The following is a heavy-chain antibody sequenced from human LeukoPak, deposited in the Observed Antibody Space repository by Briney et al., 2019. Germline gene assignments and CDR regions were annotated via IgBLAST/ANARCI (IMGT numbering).Heavy chain of an antibody. V-gene: IGHV3-64*01. CDR1: GFTFHHYS. CDR2: ISSNGGST. D-gene: IGHD6-13*01. CDR3: ARDLDSPYGSSWYYFDY. Sequence: QAGGSLRLSCAASGFTFHHYSMHWVRQAPGKGLEYVSAISSNGGSTYYANSVKGRFTISRDNSKNTLYLQMGSLRAEDMAVYYCARDLDSPYGSSWYYFDYWGQGTLVTVSS. J-gene: IGHJ4*02.